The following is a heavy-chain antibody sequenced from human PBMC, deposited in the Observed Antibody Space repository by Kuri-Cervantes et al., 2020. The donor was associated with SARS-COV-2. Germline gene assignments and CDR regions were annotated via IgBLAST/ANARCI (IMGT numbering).Heavy chain of an antibody. V-gene: IGHV3-30-3*01. CDR2: ISYDGSNK. CDR1: GFTFSSYA. CDR3: ARDRRYYDFWSGYGNTGDLYYYYYYMDV. Sequence: LSLTCAASGFTFSSYAMHWVRQAPGKGLEWVAVISYDGSNKYYADSVKGRFTISRDNSKNTLYLQMNSLRAEDTAVYYCARDRRYYDFWSGYGNTGDLYYYYYYMDVWGKGTTVTVSS. J-gene: IGHJ6*03. D-gene: IGHD3-3*01.